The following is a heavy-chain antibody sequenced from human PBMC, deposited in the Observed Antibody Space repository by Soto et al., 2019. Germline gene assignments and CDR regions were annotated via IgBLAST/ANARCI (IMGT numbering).Heavy chain of an antibody. CDR2: ILHSGIT. CDR1: GGSFSKDY. V-gene: IGHV4-59*01. D-gene: IGHD3-22*01. J-gene: IGHJ4*02. Sequence: SETLSLTCTVSGGSFSKDYWTWIRQAPGTGLEWIGYILHSGITDYNPSLQSRVTISIDTSRNHFSLNLTSVTAADTAVYYCARDRYFYDSRGYYRTLDSWGQGTLVS. CDR3: ARDRYFYDSRGYYRTLDS.